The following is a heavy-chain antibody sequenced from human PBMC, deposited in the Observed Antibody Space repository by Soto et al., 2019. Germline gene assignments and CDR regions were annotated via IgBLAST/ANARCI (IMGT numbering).Heavy chain of an antibody. V-gene: IGHV4-34*01. Sequence: QVQLQQWGAGLLKPSETLSLTCAVYGGSFSGYYWSWIRQPPGKGLEWIGEINHSGSTNYNPSLKSRVTISVDTSKNQFSLKLSSVTAADTAVYYCASFSNCSGGSCYPFDSWGQGTLVTVSS. CDR2: INHSGST. D-gene: IGHD2-15*01. J-gene: IGHJ4*02. CDR1: GGSFSGYY. CDR3: ASFSNCSGGSCYPFDS.